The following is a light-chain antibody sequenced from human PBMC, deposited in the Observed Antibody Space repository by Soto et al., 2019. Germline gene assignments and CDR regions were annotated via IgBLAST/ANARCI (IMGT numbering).Light chain of an antibody. CDR2: DVS. V-gene: IGLV2-14*03. Sequence: QSVLTQPASVSGSPGQSITISCTATSSDVGGYNYVSWYQQHPGKAPKLMIYDVSNRPSGVSNRFSGSKSGNTASLTISGLQAEDEADYYCSSYTSSSTFYVFGTGTKVTVL. CDR3: SSYTSSSTFYV. CDR1: SSDVGGYNY. J-gene: IGLJ1*01.